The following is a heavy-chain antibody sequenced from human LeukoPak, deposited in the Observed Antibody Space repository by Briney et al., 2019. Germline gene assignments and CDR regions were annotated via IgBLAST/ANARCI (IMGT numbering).Heavy chain of an antibody. CDR1: GFTFSSYA. CDR3: AKIHSSSWYCFDY. D-gene: IGHD6-13*01. J-gene: IGHJ4*02. V-gene: IGHV3-23*01. CDR2: ISGSGGST. Sequence: GGSLRPSCAASGFTFSSYAMSWVRQAPGKGLEWVSAISGSGGSTYYADSVKGRFTISRDSSKNTLYLQMNSLRAEDTAVYYCAKIHSSSWYCFDYWGQGTLVTVSS.